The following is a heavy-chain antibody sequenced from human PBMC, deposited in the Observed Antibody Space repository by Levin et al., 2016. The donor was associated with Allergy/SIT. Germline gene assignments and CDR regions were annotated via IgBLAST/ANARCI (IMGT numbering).Heavy chain of an antibody. CDR1: GFIFSDYW. V-gene: IGHV3-7*03. CDR3: ARGRNSGSYCAY. D-gene: IGHD1-26*01. J-gene: IGHJ4*02. CDR2: IKKDGSEK. Sequence: GGSLRLSCAASGFIFSDYWMSWVRQVPGKGLEWVANIKKDGSEKYYMDSVKGRFTVSRDNAKNSVSLQMNSLRAEDTTVYYCARGRNSGSYCAYWGQGTLVTVSS.